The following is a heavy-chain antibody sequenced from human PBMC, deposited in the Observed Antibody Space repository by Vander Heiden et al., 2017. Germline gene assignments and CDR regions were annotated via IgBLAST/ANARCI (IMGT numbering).Heavy chain of an antibody. CDR3: ARARDGYLADYFDY. CDR2: NDYSGTA. J-gene: IGHJ4*02. V-gene: IGHV4-39*01. Sequence: LQLHESCPGLVKPSETLSLSCPVFGDLISNNDDYWGWIRQPPGKGLEWIGNNDYSGTAFYNPSLKSRVTISVDTSTNQFSLRLRSVTAADTAVYYCARARDGYLADYFDYWGQGSLVTVSS. CDR1: GDLISNNDDY. D-gene: IGHD5-12*01.